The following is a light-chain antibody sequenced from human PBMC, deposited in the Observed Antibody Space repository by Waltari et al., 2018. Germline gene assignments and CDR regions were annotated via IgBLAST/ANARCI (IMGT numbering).Light chain of an antibody. CDR2: RDT. CDR1: AFPNQY. CDR3: QSGDSSGTSWV. J-gene: IGLJ3*02. V-gene: IGLV3-25*03. Sequence: YELKQPPSVSVSPGQTARITCSGDAFPNQYASWCQQKPGQAPVVVIYRDTERPAGNPERFSGSSSGTTVTLTISGVQAEDAADYYCQSGDSSGTSWVFGGGTKLTVL.